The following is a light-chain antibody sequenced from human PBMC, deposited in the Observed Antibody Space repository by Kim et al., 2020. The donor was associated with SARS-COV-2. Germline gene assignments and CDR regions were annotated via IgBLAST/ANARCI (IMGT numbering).Light chain of an antibody. Sequence: ASRGDRVCMHCRASQSVDRWLAWYQQRSGKAPKLLIYDATDLKSGVPSRFSGRGSGTEFTLTITSLQPDDFGTYYCQQYSTYSYSLGQGTKLEI. CDR1: QSVDRW. CDR2: DAT. V-gene: IGKV1-5*01. J-gene: IGKJ2*03. CDR3: QQYSTYSYS.